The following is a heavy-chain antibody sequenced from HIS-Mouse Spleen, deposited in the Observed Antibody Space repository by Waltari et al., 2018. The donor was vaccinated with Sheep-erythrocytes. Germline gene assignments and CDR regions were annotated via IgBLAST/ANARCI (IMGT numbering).Heavy chain of an antibody. CDR1: GFTFSSYS. CDR3: ARVASGATFDY. J-gene: IGHJ4*02. D-gene: IGHD1-26*01. CDR2: ISSSRSYI. V-gene: IGHV3-21*01. Sequence: EVQLVESGGGLVKPGGSLRLSCAASGFTFSSYSMNGVRQAPGKGLEWVSSISSSRSYIYYADSVKGRFTISRDNAKNSLYLQMNSLRAEDTAVYYCARVASGATFDYWGQGTLVTVSS.